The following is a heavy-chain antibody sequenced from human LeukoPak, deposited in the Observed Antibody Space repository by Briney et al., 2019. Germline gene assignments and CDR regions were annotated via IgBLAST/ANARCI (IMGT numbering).Heavy chain of an antibody. V-gene: IGHV4-59*08. D-gene: IGHD3-10*01. J-gene: IGHJ2*01. CDR3: VRHITDSGGSFDL. CDR1: DDSISSFY. Sequence: PSETLSLTCTVSDDSISSFYWGWIRQPPGKGLEWIAYIHSVGYSNYNPSLKSRVSMSIDTSKKQFSLKLTSVTATDTAVYYCVRHITDSGGSFDLLSRGTLVTVSS. CDR2: IHSVGYS.